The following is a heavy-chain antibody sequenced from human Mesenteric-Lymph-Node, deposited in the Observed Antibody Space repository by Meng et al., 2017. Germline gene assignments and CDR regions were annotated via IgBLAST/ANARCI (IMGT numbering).Heavy chain of an antibody. CDR2: ISGTGGRT. CDR3: AKSDTAMVTGILTFFDY. J-gene: IGHJ4*02. Sequence: GGSLRLSCAASGFTFSSYAMSWVRQAPGKGLEWASAISGTGGRTYYADSVKGRFTISRDNSKDTLYLQMNSLRAEDTAVYYCAKSDTAMVTGILTFFDYWGQGTLVTVSS. D-gene: IGHD5-18*01. V-gene: IGHV3-23*01. CDR1: GFTFSSYA.